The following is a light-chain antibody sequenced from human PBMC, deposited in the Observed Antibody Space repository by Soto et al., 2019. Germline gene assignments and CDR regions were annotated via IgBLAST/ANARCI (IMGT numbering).Light chain of an antibody. V-gene: IGKV3-20*01. CDR2: GSS. CDR1: QSVDSNF. Sequence: EIVLTQSPGTLSLSPGERATLSCRASQSVDSNFLAWYQQKPGQALRLLVYGSSTRAAGVPDRFSGSGSGTDFTLTISRLEPEDFAVYYCQQYGRSPLLYAFGQGTKLGVK. CDR3: QQYGRSPLLYA. J-gene: IGKJ2*01.